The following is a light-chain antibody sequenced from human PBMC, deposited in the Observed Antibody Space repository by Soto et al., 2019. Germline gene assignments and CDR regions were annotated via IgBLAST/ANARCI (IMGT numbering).Light chain of an antibody. V-gene: IGKV3-20*01. J-gene: IGKJ5*01. CDR2: GAS. CDR1: QSVSSSY. Sequence: EIVLTQSPGTLSLSPGERATLSCRASQSVSSSYLAWYQQKPGQAPRLLIYGASSRATGIPDRFSGSGSGTEFTLTISSLQSEDFAVYYCQQYNNWPPSTFGQGTRLEIK. CDR3: QQYNNWPPST.